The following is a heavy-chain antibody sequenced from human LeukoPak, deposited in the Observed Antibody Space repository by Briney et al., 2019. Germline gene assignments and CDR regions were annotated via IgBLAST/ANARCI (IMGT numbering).Heavy chain of an antibody. V-gene: IGHV3-21*06. D-gene: IGHD6-13*01. Sequence: GGTLRLSCAASGFTFSSYSMSWVRQAPGKGLEWVSSISGNSRYIYYADSMRGRFTISRDNAKNSLYLQMNSLKPEDTAVYYCARVAEAAAFDSWGQGTLVTVSS. J-gene: IGHJ4*02. CDR1: GFTFSSYS. CDR2: ISGNSRYI. CDR3: ARVAEAAAFDS.